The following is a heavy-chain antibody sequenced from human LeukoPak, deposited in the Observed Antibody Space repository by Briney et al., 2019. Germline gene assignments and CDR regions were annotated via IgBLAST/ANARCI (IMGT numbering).Heavy chain of an antibody. J-gene: IGHJ4*02. V-gene: IGHV4-30-2*01. D-gene: IGHD2-15*01. CDR1: GGSVSGGSYS. CDR2: MYHSGST. Sequence: SETLSLTCAVSGGSVSGGSYSWSWIRQPPGKGLKWIGYMYHSGSTYYNPSLKSRVTISIDRSKNQFSLQLSSLTAADTAVYYCARDDCSGGACFGYFDSWGQGTLVTVSP. CDR3: ARDDCSGGACFGYFDS.